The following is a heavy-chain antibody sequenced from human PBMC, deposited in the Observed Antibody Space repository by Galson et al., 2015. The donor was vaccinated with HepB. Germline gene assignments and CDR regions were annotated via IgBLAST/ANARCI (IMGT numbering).Heavy chain of an antibody. Sequence: SVKVSCKVSGYTLTELSMHWVRQAPGKGLEWMGGFDPEDGETIYAQKFQGRVTMTEDTSTDTAYMELSSLRSEDTAVYYCAKGSSGYYHNWFDPWGQGTLVTVSS. CDR3: AKGSSGYYHNWFDP. D-gene: IGHD3-22*01. J-gene: IGHJ5*02. V-gene: IGHV1-24*01. CDR1: GYTLTELS. CDR2: FDPEDGET.